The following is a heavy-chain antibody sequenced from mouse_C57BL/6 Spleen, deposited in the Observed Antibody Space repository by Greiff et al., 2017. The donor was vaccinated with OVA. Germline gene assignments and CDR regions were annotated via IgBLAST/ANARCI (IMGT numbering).Heavy chain of an antibody. CDR1: GYTFTSYW. J-gene: IGHJ1*03. CDR3: ARVFTTVVGYFDV. CDR2: IDPSDSYT. V-gene: IGHV1-59*01. D-gene: IGHD1-1*01. Sequence: QVQLQQPGAELVRPGTSVQLSCKASGYTFTSYWMHWVKQRPGQGLEWIGVIDPSDSYTNYNQKFKGKATLTVDTSSSTAYMQLSSLTSEDSAVYYCARVFTTVVGYFDVWGTGTTVTVSS.